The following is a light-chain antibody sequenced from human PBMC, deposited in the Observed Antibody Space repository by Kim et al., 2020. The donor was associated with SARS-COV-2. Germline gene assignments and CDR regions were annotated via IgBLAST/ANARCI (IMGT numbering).Light chain of an antibody. J-gene: IGLJ1*01. CDR2: GNI. CDR3: QSYDSSLYV. V-gene: IGLV1-40*01. Sequence: QSALTQPPSVSGAPGQRVTISCTGSSSNIGAGYDVHWYQQLPATAPKLLIYGNINRPSGVPDRFSGSKSGTSASLAITGLQAEDEADYCCQSYDSSLYVFGTGTKVTVL. CDR1: SSNIGAGYD.